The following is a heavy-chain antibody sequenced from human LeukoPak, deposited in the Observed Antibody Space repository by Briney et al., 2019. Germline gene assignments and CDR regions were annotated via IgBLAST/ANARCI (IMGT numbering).Heavy chain of an antibody. CDR2: INPSGGST. D-gene: IGHD3-10*01. Sequence: ASVKVSCKASGYTFTSYYMHWVRQAPGQGLEWMGIINPSGGSTSYAQKLQGRVTMTTDTSTNTAYMELRSLRSDDTAVYYCARDSILWFGESAPFDYWGQGTLVTVSS. CDR3: ARDSILWFGESAPFDY. J-gene: IGHJ4*02. V-gene: IGHV1-46*01. CDR1: GYTFTSYY.